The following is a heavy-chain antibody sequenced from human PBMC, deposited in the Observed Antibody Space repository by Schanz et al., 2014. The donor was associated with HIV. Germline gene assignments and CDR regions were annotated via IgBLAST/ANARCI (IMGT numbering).Heavy chain of an antibody. CDR1: GFTFSNSG. V-gene: IGHV3-30*18. J-gene: IGHJ4*02. D-gene: IGHD6-19*01. CDR2: ISYDESNK. Sequence: QVQLVESGGGVVQPGRSLRLSCAASGFTFSNSGMHWVRQAPGKGLEWVAVISYDESNKYYADSVKGRFTISRDNSKNTLYLQMNRLRAEDTAVYYCAKADGYYSGWYSFENWGQGTLVTVSS. CDR3: AKADGYYSGWYSFEN.